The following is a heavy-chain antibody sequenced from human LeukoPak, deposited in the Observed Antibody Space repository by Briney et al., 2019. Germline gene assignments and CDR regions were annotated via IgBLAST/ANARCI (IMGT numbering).Heavy chain of an antibody. D-gene: IGHD6-6*01. Sequence: SETLSLTCAVYGGSFSGYYWSWIRQPPGKGLEWIGEINHSGSTNYNPSLKSRVTISVDTSKNQFSLKVSSVTAPHTAVYYCARVVRAPTYYYYGMDVWGQGTTVTVSS. V-gene: IGHV4-34*01. CDR2: INHSGST. J-gene: IGHJ6*02. CDR1: GGSFSGYY. CDR3: ARVVRAPTYYYYGMDV.